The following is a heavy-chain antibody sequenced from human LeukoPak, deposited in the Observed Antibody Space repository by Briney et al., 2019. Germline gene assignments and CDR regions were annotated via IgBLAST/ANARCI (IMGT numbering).Heavy chain of an antibody. D-gene: IGHD3-10*01. Sequence: PSETLSLTCAVYGGSFSGYYWSWIRQPPGKGLEWIGEINHSGSTNYNPSLKSRVTISVDTSKNQFSLKLSSVTAADTAVYYCASRYYGSGTLLDYWGQGTLVTVS. CDR3: ASRYYGSGTLLDY. CDR1: GGSFSGYY. J-gene: IGHJ4*02. V-gene: IGHV4-34*01. CDR2: INHSGST.